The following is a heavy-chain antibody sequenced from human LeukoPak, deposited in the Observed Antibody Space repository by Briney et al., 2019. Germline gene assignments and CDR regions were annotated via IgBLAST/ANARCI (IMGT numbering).Heavy chain of an antibody. V-gene: IGHV3-7*01. J-gene: IGHJ3*02. CDR2: IKQDGSEM. D-gene: IGHD2/OR15-2a*01. CDR1: GFTFSNYW. CDR3: ASSYFHNSLHAYDI. Sequence: GGSLRLSCAASGFTFSNYWMSWVRQAPGKGLEWVANIKQDGSEMYYVDSVKGRFTISKDNTKNSLFLHMSSLRAEDSAVYFCASSYFHNSLHAYDIWGQGTMVTVSS.